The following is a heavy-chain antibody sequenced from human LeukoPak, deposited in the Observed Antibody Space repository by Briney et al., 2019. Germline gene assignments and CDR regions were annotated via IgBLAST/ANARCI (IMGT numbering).Heavy chain of an antibody. D-gene: IGHD2-8*02. CDR1: GFTVSSNY. J-gene: IGHJ4*02. V-gene: IGHV3-66*01. Sequence: GGSLRLSCAASGFTVSSNYMSWVRQAPGKGLEWVSVIYSGGSTSYADSVKGRFTISRDNAKNSLYLQMNSLRAEDTAVYYCARGGVGGEINRYWGQGTLVTVSS. CDR3: ARGGVGGEINRY. CDR2: IYSGGST.